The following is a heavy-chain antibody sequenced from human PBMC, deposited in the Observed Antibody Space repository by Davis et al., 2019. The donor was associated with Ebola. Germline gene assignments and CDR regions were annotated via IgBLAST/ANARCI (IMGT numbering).Heavy chain of an antibody. J-gene: IGHJ4*02. Sequence: PGGSLRLSCAASGFTFSSYAMSWVRQPPGKGLEWIGSIYYSGSTYYNPSLKSRVTISVDTSKNQFSLKLSSVTAADTAVYYCARDYGGNSDWGQGTLVTVSS. CDR3: ARDYGGNSD. CDR1: GFTFSSYA. CDR2: IYYSGST. D-gene: IGHD4-23*01. V-gene: IGHV4-39*01.